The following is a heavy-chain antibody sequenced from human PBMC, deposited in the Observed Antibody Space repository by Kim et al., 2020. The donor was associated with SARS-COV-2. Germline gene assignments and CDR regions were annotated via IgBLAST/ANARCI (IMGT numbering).Heavy chain of an antibody. V-gene: IGHV3-23*01. CDR1: GFTFNNYA. D-gene: IGHD3-9*01. CDR2: MNGRGEST. Sequence: GGSLRLSCAASGFTFNNYAMSWVRQAPVKGLEWVSAMNGRGESTYNTDSVKGRFTISRDSSKNTVHLQMNSLRADDTAVYFCAKGLFSPDTSGMDVWGQG. CDR3: AKGLFSPDTSGMDV. J-gene: IGHJ6*02.